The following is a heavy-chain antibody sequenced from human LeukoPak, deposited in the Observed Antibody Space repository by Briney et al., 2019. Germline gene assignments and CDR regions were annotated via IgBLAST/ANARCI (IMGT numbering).Heavy chain of an antibody. CDR3: ARDSATAAAAELDY. D-gene: IGHD6-13*01. CDR1: GYTFTGNY. J-gene: IGHJ4*02. Sequence: AAVKESCMASGYTFTGNYIHWVRQAPGQGLEWMGWINPNTGGTKYAQRFQGRVTMTRDTSISTAYMELTWLKSDDTAVYYCARDSATAAAAELDYWGQGT. V-gene: IGHV1-2*02. CDR2: INPNTGGT.